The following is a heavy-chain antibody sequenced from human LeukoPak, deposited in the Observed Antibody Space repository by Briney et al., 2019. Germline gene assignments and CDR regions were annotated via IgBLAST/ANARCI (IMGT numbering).Heavy chain of an antibody. D-gene: IGHD3-16*01. J-gene: IGHJ5*02. CDR1: GFSLTTYG. CDR2: IRSNGINT. Sequence: HSGGSLRLSCEVSGFSLTTYGMLWVRQAPGKGLEWVAFIRSNGINTYYGDSVKGRFTTSRDISKSTLYLQMNSLTTDDTALYFCAKDRPLKGGFDPWGQGSLVIVSS. V-gene: IGHV3-30*02. CDR3: AKDRPLKGGFDP.